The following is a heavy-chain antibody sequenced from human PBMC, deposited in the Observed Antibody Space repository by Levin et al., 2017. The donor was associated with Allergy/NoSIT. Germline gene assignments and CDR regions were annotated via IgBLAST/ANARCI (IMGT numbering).Heavy chain of an antibody. J-gene: IGHJ4*02. CDR1: GFTFGDYA. V-gene: IGHV3-49*04. CDR3: ARGGPPNYDYNWGSYRDGYFDY. CDR2: IRNKAHGGTT. Sequence: GESLKISCTGSGFTFGDYAMSWVRQAPGKGLEWVGFIRNKAHGGTTEYAASVKGRLTISRDDTKSIAYLQMNSLKTEDTAVYFCARGGPPNYDYNWGSYRDGYFDYWGQGTLVTVSS. D-gene: IGHD3-16*02.